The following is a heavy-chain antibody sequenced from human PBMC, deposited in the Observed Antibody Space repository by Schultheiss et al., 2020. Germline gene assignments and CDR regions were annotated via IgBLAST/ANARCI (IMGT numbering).Heavy chain of an antibody. CDR1: GFTFSSYW. D-gene: IGHD2-2*01. CDR3: AKDRWGSTSCSDY. CDR2: IKQDGSEK. Sequence: GGSLRLSCAASGFTFSSYWMSWVRQAPGKGLEWVANIKQDGSEKYYVDSVKGRFTISRDNAKNSLYLQMNSLRAEDTAVYYCAKDRWGSTSCSDYWGQGTLVTVSS. J-gene: IGHJ4*02. V-gene: IGHV3-7*01.